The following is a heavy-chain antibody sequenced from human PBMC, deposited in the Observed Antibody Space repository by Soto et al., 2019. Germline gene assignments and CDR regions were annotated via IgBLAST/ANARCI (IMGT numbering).Heavy chain of an antibody. J-gene: IGHJ1*01. Sequence: SETLSLTCTVSGGSISSYYWSWIRQPPGKGLEWVGRIYHSGTTNSNPSLKSRVTISVDTSKNQFSLKLSSVTAADSAVSYCARDFGPYGGTFMGGFQHWGQGTLFTVSS. CDR1: GGSISSYY. V-gene: IGHV4-59*01. CDR3: ARDFGPYGGTFMGGFQH. CDR2: IYHSGTT. D-gene: IGHD3-10*01.